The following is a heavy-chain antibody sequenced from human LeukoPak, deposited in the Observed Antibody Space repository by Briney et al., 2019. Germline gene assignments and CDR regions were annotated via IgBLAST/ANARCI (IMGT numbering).Heavy chain of an antibody. Sequence: SETLSLTCTASGGSISSYYWRWIRQPPGKGLEWIGYIYYSGSTNYNPSLKSRVTISVDTSKNQFSLKLSSVTAADTAVYYCARLACSGGSCYPPFDYWGQGTLVTVSS. CDR1: GGSISSYY. V-gene: IGHV4-59*01. CDR2: IYYSGST. J-gene: IGHJ4*02. CDR3: ARLACSGGSCYPPFDY. D-gene: IGHD2-15*01.